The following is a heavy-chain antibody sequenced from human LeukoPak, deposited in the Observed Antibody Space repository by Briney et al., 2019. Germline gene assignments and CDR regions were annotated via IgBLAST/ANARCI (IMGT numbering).Heavy chain of an antibody. Sequence: GGSLRLSCVAPGFTFSRYSMNWVRQAPGKGLDWVSSTSSSSSNIYYADSVKGRFTISRDNAKNSMYLQMNSLRAEHTAVYYCVRVRGYSSGWYYFDYWGQGAWSPSPQ. CDR3: VRVRGYSSGWYYFDY. CDR1: GFTFSRYS. J-gene: IGHJ4*02. CDR2: TSSSSSNI. V-gene: IGHV3-21*01. D-gene: IGHD6-19*01.